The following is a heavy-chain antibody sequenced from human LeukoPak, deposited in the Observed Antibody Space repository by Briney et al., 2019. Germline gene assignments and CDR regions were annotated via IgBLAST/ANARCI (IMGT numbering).Heavy chain of an antibody. CDR2: IYTSGIT. D-gene: IGHD2-2*01. J-gene: IGHJ6*03. V-gene: IGHV4-61*02. CDR1: GGSVSSVSSY. Sequence: SETLSLTCTVSGGSVSSVSSYWSWVRQPAGKGLEWIGRIYTSGITDYNPSLKSRVTISLDTSKNQFSLKLSSVTAADTAVYYCARHPWSRYCSSTSCSRGYMDVWGKGTTVTISS. CDR3: ARHPWSRYCSSTSCSRGYMDV.